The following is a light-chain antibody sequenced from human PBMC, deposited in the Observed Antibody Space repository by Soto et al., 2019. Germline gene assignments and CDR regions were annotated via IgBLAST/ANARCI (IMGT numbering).Light chain of an antibody. J-gene: IGLJ3*02. V-gene: IGLV4-69*01. CDR2: VSSDGRH. CDR3: QTWGSGSVV. CDR1: SGHNNYA. Sequence: QPVLTQSPSASASLGASVKLTCTLSSGHNNYAIAWHQQQPEKGPRYLMKVSSDGRHTKGDGIPDRFSGSSSGAERYLIISSLQSEDETDYYCQTWGSGSVVFGGGTKLTVL.